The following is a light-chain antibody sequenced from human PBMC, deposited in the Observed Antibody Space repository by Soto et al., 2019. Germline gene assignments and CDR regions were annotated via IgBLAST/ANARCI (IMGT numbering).Light chain of an antibody. CDR2: GAS. V-gene: IGKV3-15*01. CDR3: QQYHDWPLT. J-gene: IGKJ4*01. Sequence: EIAMTQSPATLSVSPGERATLSCRSSQSVRRNLAWYQQKPGQAPRLLIYGASTGATGIPARFSGSGSGTEFTLTISSPQSEDFAVYYCQQYHDWPLTFGGGTKVDIK. CDR1: QSVRRN.